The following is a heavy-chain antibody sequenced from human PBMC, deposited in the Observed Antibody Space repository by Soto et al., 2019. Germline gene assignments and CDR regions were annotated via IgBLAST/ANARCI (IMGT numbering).Heavy chain of an antibody. J-gene: IGHJ5*02. CDR3: ARSGVTGIVIPSHWFDP. CDR2: IHYSGRT. Sequence: PSETLSLTCSVSNGSISGFYWTWIRQPPGKILEWIGYIHYSGRTDYHPSLTSRATMSLDTSQNQFSLKRLSVTAADTAIYYCARSGVTGIVIPSHWFDPWGQGTLVTVSS. D-gene: IGHD2-21*02. V-gene: IGHV4-59*12. CDR1: NGSISGFY.